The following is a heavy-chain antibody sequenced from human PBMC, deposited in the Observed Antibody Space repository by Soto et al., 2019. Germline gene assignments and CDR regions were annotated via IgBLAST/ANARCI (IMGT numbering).Heavy chain of an antibody. CDR3: ARDALAAAGGGYYYYYMDV. CDR2: INPNSGGT. D-gene: IGHD6-13*01. J-gene: IGHJ6*03. Sequence: QVQLVQSGAEVKKPGASVKVSCKASGYTFTGYYMHWVRQAPGQGLEWMGWINPNSGGTNYAQKCQGWVTMTRDTSISTAYMELSRLRSDDTAVYYCARDALAAAGGGYYYYYMDVWGKGTTVTVSS. V-gene: IGHV1-2*04. CDR1: GYTFTGYY.